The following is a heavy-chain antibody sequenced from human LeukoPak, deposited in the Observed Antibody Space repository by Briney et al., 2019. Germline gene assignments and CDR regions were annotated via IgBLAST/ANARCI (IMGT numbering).Heavy chain of an antibody. CDR1: GGSISSSGYY. Sequence: SETLSLTCTVSGGSISSSGYYWGWIRQPPGKGLECIGSIYSSGSAYFSPSLKSRVTISVDTSKNQFSLKVSSVTAADTAVYYCARLRGYSYGYCDYWGQRTLVTVSS. V-gene: IGHV4-39*01. CDR3: ARLRGYSYGYCDY. CDR2: IYSSGSA. D-gene: IGHD5-18*01. J-gene: IGHJ4*02.